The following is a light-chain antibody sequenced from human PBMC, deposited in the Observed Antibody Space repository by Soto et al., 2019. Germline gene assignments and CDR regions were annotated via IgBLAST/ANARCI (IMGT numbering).Light chain of an antibody. CDR3: QQYYSPWT. CDR2: WAS. Sequence: DIVMTQSPDSLAVSLGERATINCKSSQSVLYNSNNKNYLAWYQQKPGQPPKLLIYWASTRESGVPDRFSGSGSWTDFTLPISSLQAEDVAVYYCQQYYSPWTFGQGTKVEIK. V-gene: IGKV4-1*01. CDR1: QSVLYNSNNKNY. J-gene: IGKJ1*01.